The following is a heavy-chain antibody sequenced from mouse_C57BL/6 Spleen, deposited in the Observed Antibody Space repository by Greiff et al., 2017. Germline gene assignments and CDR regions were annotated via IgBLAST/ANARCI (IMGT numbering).Heavy chain of an antibody. CDR2: IDPEDGET. J-gene: IGHJ4*01. D-gene: IGHD2-4*01. CDR3: GYYDYDGSYYYAMDY. CDR1: GFNIKDYY. V-gene: IGHV14-2*01. Sequence: EVMLVESGAELVKPGASVKLSCTASGFNIKDYYMHWVKQRTEQGLEWIGRIDPEDGETKYAPKFQGKATITADTSSNTAYLQLSSLTSEDTAVYYCGYYDYDGSYYYAMDYWGQGTSVTVSS.